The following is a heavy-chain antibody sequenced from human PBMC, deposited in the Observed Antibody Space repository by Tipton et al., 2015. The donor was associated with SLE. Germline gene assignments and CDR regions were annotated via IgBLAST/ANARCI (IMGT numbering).Heavy chain of an antibody. J-gene: IGHJ4*02. V-gene: IGHV1-69*02. D-gene: IGHD2-21*01. Sequence: QSGAEVKKPGSSVKVSCKASGGTFSSYTISWVRQAPGQGLEWMGRITPILDIANYAQKFHDRVTITADKSTSTAYMELSSLRSEDTVVYYCARPTKCGGDFYDLGVGLWGQGTQVTVSS. CDR1: GGTFSSYT. CDR2: ITPILDIA. CDR3: ARPTKCGGDFYDLGVGL.